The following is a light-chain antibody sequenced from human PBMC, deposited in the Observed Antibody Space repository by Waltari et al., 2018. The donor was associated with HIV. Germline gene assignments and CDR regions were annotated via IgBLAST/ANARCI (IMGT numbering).Light chain of an antibody. J-gene: IGKJ4*01. CDR2: DAS. CDR1: QGVSSY. Sequence: EIVLTHSPATLSLSPGERATLSCRASQGVSSYLAWYQHKPGQAPRLLIYDASNRATGIPARFSGSGSGTDFTLTISSLEPEDFAVYYCQQRSNWPPRLTFGGGTKVEIK. CDR3: QQRSNWPPRLT. V-gene: IGKV3-11*01.